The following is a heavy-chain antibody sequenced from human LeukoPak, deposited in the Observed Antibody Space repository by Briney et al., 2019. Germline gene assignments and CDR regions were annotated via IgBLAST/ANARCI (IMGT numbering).Heavy chain of an antibody. CDR1: GGSISSYY. V-gene: IGHV4-59*01. Sequence: SETLSLTCTVSGGSISSYYWSWIRQPPGKGLEWIGYIYYSGSTNYNPSLKSRVTISVDTSKNQFSLKLSSVTAADTAVHYCARDSGEYSSSGFDPWGQGTLVTVSS. J-gene: IGHJ5*02. CDR3: ARDSGEYSSSGFDP. D-gene: IGHD6-6*01. CDR2: IYYSGST.